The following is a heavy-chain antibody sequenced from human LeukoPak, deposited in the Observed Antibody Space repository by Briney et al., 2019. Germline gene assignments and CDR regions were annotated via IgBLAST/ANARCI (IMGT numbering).Heavy chain of an antibody. Sequence: SETLSLTCAVYGGSFSGYYWSWIRQPPGKGLEWIGEINHSGSTNYNPSLKSRVTISVDTSKNQFSLKLSSVTAADTAVYYCNYGSTFGGSDYWGQGTLVTVSS. J-gene: IGHJ4*02. CDR2: INHSGST. D-gene: IGHD3-16*01. CDR3: NYGSTFGGSDY. V-gene: IGHV4-34*01. CDR1: GGSFSGYY.